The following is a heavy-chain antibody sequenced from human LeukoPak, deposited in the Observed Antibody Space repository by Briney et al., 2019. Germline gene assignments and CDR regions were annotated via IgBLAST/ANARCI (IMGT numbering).Heavy chain of an antibody. CDR3: ARHDSGWYQTFYY. Sequence: PSETLSLTCTVSGGSISSSSYYWGWIRQPPGKGLEWIGSIYYSGSTYYNPSLKSRVTISVDTSKNQFSLKLSSVTAADTAVYYCARHDSGWYQTFYYWGQGTLVSVSS. CDR1: GGSISSSSYY. D-gene: IGHD6-19*01. V-gene: IGHV4-39*01. CDR2: IYYSGST. J-gene: IGHJ4*02.